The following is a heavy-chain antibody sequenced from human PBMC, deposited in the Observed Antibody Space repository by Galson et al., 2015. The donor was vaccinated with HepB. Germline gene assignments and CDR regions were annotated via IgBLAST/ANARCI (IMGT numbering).Heavy chain of an antibody. CDR1: GFSFSDSA. D-gene: IGHD3-22*01. CDR2: IKGKADDYAT. V-gene: IGHV3-73*01. Sequence: SLRLSCAASGFSFSDSAIHWVRQASGKGLEWVGRIKGKADDYATAYVSSVKGRFIISRDDSRNTAYLQMNYLKSEDTAVYFCTGYDSSGYCAAWGQGTLITVSS. CDR3: TGYDSSGYCAA. J-gene: IGHJ5*02.